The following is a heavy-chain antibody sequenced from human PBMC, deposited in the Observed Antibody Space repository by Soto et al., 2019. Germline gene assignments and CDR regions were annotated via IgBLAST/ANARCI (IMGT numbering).Heavy chain of an antibody. V-gene: IGHV3-64D*08. CDR1: GFTFSSYA. D-gene: IGHD6-6*01. CDR2: ISSNGGST. J-gene: IGHJ6*02. CDR3: VNVGNEPSIAARPGYYYYGMDV. Sequence: GGSLRLSCSASGFTFSSYAMHWVRQAPGKGLEYVSAISSNGGSTYYADSVKGRFTISRDNSKNTLYLQMSSLRAEDTAVYYCVNVGNEPSIAARPGYYYYGMDVWGQGTTVTVSS.